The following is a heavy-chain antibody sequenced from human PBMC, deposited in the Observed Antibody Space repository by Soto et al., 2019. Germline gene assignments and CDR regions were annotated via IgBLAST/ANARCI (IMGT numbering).Heavy chain of an antibody. CDR3: ARQGVAGTFYYYYGMDV. Sequence: PSETLSLTCTVSGGSISGSSYYWGWIRQPPGKGLEWIGSIYYSGSTYYNPSLKSRVTISVDTSKNQFSLKLSSVTAADTAVYYCARQGVAGTFYYYYGMDVWGQGTTVTVSS. V-gene: IGHV4-39*01. CDR1: GGSISGSSYY. J-gene: IGHJ6*02. CDR2: IYYSGST. D-gene: IGHD6-19*01.